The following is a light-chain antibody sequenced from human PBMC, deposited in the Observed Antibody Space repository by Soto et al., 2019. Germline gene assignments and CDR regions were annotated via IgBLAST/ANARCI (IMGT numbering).Light chain of an antibody. CDR1: QSVSSY. V-gene: IGKV3-11*01. J-gene: IGKJ4*01. CDR2: DAS. CDR3: QQRSNWPLT. Sequence: IVLTQSPGTLSLSPGERATLSCRASQSVSSYLAWYQQKPGQAPRLLIYDASNRATGIPARFSGSWSGTDFTLTISSLEPEDFAVYYCQQRSNWPLTFGGGTKVDIK.